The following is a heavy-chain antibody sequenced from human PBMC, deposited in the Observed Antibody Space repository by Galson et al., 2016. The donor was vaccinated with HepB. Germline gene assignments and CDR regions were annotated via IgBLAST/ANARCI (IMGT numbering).Heavy chain of an antibody. J-gene: IGHJ6*02. Sequence: SLRLSCAASGFTFSTSWMHWVRQAQGKGLVWVSRISTDWSSTIYADSVKGRFTVSRDNAKNTLYLQMNSLRAEVTAVYYCVGARTLPASAGMDVWGQGTTVTVSS. V-gene: IGHV3-74*01. CDR1: GFTFSTSW. CDR3: VGARTLPASAGMDV. CDR2: ISTDWSST. D-gene: IGHD2-2*01.